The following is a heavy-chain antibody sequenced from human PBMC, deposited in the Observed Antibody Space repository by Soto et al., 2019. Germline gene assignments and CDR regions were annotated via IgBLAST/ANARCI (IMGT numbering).Heavy chain of an antibody. J-gene: IGHJ4*02. CDR2: IYYSGST. V-gene: IGHV4-31*03. D-gene: IGHD2-8*02. CDR1: GGSISSGGYY. CDR3: ARSGGSAPWDY. Sequence: SETLSLTCTVSGGSISSGGYYWSWIRQHPGKGLEWIGYIYYSGSTYYNPSLKSRVTISVDTSKNQFSLKLSSVTAADTVVYYCARSGGSAPWDYWGQGTLVTVSS.